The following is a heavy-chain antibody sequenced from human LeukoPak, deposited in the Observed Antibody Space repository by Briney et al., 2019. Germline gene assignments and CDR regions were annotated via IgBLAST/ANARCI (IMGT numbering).Heavy chain of an antibody. CDR1: GFTFSSYW. CDR2: IKQDGSEK. CDR3: AREMGREAFDI. V-gene: IGHV3-7*01. D-gene: IGHD1-26*01. Sequence: GGSLRLSCAASGFTFSSYWMSWVRQAPGKGLEWVANIKQDGSEKYYVDSVKGRFTISRDNAKNTLYLQMNSLRAEDTAVYYCAREMGREAFDIWGQGTMVTVSS. J-gene: IGHJ3*02.